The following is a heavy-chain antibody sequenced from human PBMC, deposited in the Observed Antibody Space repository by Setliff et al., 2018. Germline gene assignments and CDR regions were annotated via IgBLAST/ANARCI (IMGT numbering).Heavy chain of an antibody. CDR2: IYTGGST. Sequence: ASETLSLTCTVSGASISSYYWSWIRQPPGKGLEWIGYIYTGGSTTYNPSLKSRVTLSLDTSKNHLSLNLTSVTAADTAVDYCLRIRLVPHGHSWGQGTLVTVSS. CDR3: LRIRLVPHGHS. CDR1: GASISSYY. J-gene: IGHJ4*02. V-gene: IGHV4-4*08. D-gene: IGHD2-15*01.